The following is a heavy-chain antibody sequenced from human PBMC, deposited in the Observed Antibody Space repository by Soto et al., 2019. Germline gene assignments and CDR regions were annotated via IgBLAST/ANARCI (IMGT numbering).Heavy chain of an antibody. CDR1: GFTFSSYG. J-gene: IGHJ4*02. CDR2: IWYDGSNK. D-gene: IGHD6-19*01. CDR3: ARDSRPTEVDGSALESDY. Sequence: PGGSLRLSCAASGFTFSSYGMHWVRQAPGKGLEWVAVIWYDGSNKYYADSVKGRFTISRDNSKNTLYLQMNSLRAEDTAVYYCARDSRPTEVDGSALESDYWGQGTLVSVSS. V-gene: IGHV3-33*01.